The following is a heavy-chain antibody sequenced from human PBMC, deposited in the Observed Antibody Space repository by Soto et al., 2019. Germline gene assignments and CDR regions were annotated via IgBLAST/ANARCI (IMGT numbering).Heavy chain of an antibody. J-gene: IGHJ3*02. CDR2: IYYSGST. CDR1: VGSITRGGFY. CDR3: ARIGYCSITSFLPGALEI. Sequence: TLSLTCAVSVGSITRGGFYWSWIRQHPGKGLEWIGYIYYSGSTSYTPSLKSRVTISVDTSKNQFSLKLSAVTAADTVVYYCARIGYCSITSFLPGALEIWGQGAIVSVSS. D-gene: IGHD2-2*03. V-gene: IGHV4-31*11.